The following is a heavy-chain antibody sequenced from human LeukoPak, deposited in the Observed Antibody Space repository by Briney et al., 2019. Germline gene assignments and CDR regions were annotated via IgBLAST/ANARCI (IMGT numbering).Heavy chain of an antibody. CDR3: ARQTIFGVVPHNWFDP. Sequence: SVKVSCKASGGTFTSYAISWVGQAPGQGLEWMGRIIPIFGIANYAQKFHGRVTITADKSTSTAYMELSSLRSEDTAVYYCARQTIFGVVPHNWFDPWGQGTLVTVSS. J-gene: IGHJ5*02. V-gene: IGHV1-69*10. CDR1: GGTFTSYA. CDR2: IIPIFGIA. D-gene: IGHD3-3*01.